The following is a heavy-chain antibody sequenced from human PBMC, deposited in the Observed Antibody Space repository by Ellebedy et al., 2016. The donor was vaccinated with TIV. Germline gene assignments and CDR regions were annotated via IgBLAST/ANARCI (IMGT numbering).Heavy chain of an antibody. CDR2: ISNTGSRT. D-gene: IGHD1-26*01. CDR1: GFTFSCYA. CDR3: AKDMVFGDGKWEIDV. Sequence: GESLKISCAASGFTFSCYAMSLVRPAPGKGLEWVSTISNTGSRTYYADSVEGRFIISRDNSKKTLYLQMNSMRAEDTAVYYCAKDMVFGDGKWEIDVWGQGTTVTVSS. V-gene: IGHV3-23*01. J-gene: IGHJ6*02.